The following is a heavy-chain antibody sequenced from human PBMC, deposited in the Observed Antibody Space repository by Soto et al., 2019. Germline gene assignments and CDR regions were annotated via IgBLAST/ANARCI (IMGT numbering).Heavy chain of an antibody. D-gene: IGHD1-1*01. CDR1: GFTFVNYP. CDR3: ARVNDWDDIAFDF. CDR2: ISGTGGAT. Sequence: EVQLLDSGGGLVQPGRSLRLSCTASGFTFVNYPVAWVRAAPGKGLECVSAISGTGGATYYADSVKGRFTISRDNSKNTLYLQMNNVRVEDTAVYYCARVNDWDDIAFDFWGQGTLVTVSS. V-gene: IGHV3-23*01. J-gene: IGHJ4*02.